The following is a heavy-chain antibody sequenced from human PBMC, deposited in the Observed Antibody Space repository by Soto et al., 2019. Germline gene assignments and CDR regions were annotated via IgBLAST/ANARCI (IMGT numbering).Heavy chain of an antibody. D-gene: IGHD3-3*01. V-gene: IGHV3-21*01. CDR3: ARGDITIFGVVTKGCNMDV. CDR1: GFSFSSFT. J-gene: IGHJ6*03. Sequence: EVQLVESGGGLVKPGGSLRLSCEASGFSFSSFTMNWVRQAAGKGLEWVSSIRSSRSDIQYADSIKGRFTISRDNAMNSPYLQMNSLRAEDSAVYYCARGDITIFGVVTKGCNMDVWGKGTTVTVSS. CDR2: IRSSRSDI.